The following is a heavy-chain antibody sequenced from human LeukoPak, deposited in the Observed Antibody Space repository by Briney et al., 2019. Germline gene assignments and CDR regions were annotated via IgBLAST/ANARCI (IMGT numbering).Heavy chain of an antibody. CDR3: AKVLAARQGFDY. V-gene: IGHV3-23*01. J-gene: IGHJ4*02. D-gene: IGHD6-13*01. CDR2: ISGSGGST. CDR1: GFTFSSYA. Sequence: GGSLRLSCAASGFTFSSYAMSWVRQAPGKGLEWVSAISGSGGSTYYADSVKGRFTISRDNSKNTLYLQMNSLRTEDTAVYYCAKVLAARQGFDYWGQGTLVTVSS.